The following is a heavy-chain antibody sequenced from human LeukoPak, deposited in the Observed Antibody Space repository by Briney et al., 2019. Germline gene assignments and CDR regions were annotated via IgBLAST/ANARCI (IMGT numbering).Heavy chain of an antibody. J-gene: IGHJ3*02. CDR3: AVPAATNHNNAFDI. CDR2: INHSGST. Sequence: PETLSLTRAVYGGSFSGYYWSWIRQPPGKGLEWIGEINHSGSTNYNPSLKSRVTISVDTSKNQFSLKLSSVTAADTAVYYCAVPAATNHNNAFDIWGQGTMVTVSS. D-gene: IGHD2-2*01. V-gene: IGHV4-34*01. CDR1: GGSFSGYY.